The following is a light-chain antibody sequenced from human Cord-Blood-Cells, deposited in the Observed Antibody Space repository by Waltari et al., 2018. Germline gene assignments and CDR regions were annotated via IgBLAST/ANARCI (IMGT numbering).Light chain of an antibody. CDR1: SSHIGSTY. Sequence: QSVLTQPPSASGTPGQRVTISCSGSSSHIGSTYLYWYQQLPGTAPKLLIYRNNQRPSGVPDRFSGSKSGTSASLAISGLRSEDEADYYCAAWDDSLSGPVFGGGTKLTVL. CDR3: AAWDDSLSGPV. J-gene: IGLJ2*01. CDR2: RNN. V-gene: IGLV1-47*01.